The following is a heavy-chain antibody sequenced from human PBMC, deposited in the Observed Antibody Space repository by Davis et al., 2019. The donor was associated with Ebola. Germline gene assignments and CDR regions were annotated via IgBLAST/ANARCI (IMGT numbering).Heavy chain of an antibody. CDR1: GGSISSYY. D-gene: IGHD6-19*01. Sequence: PGGSLRLSCTVSGGSISSYYWSWIRQPPGKGLEWIGYIYYSGSTNYNPSLKSRVTISVDTSKNQFSLKLSSVTAADTAVYYCARSSSSGWYVWGQGTLVTVSS. V-gene: IGHV4-59*01. CDR3: ARSSSSGWYV. J-gene: IGHJ4*02. CDR2: IYYSGST.